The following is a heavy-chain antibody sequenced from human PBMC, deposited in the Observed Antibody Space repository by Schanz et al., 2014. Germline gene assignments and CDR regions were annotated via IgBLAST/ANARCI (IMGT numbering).Heavy chain of an antibody. J-gene: IGHJ4*02. Sequence: EMQLLESGGGLAQPGGSLRLSCAASGFTLSNYAMSWVRQAPGKGLEWVSGISGSGASTYYADSVKGRFTISRDNSKNTLYLQMSSLRAEDTAVYYCAKSLESCPGGRCSRGYFDYWGQGTLVTVSS. V-gene: IGHV3-23*01. CDR3: AKSLESCPGGRCSRGYFDY. CDR1: GFTLSNYA. CDR2: ISGSGAST. D-gene: IGHD2-8*02.